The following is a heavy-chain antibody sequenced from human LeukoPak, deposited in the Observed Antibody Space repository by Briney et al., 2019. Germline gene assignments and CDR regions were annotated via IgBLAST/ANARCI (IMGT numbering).Heavy chain of an antibody. CDR2: ISSSSSTI. Sequence: GGSLRLYCAASGFTFSSYSMNWVRQAPGKGLEWVSYISSSSSTIYYADSVKGRFTISRDNAKNSLYLQMNSLRAEDTAVYYCARVLVYSSGCVDYWGQGTLVTVSS. V-gene: IGHV3-48*04. D-gene: IGHD6-19*01. CDR3: ARVLVYSSGCVDY. CDR1: GFTFSSYS. J-gene: IGHJ4*02.